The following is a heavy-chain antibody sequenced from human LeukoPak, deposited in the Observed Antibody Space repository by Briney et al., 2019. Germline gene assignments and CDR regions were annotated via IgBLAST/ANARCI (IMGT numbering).Heavy chain of an antibody. CDR1: GFTFRSHW. CDR2: ISSDGSST. J-gene: IGHJ6*02. CDR3: AKFVIPAEFYGMDV. D-gene: IGHD2-2*01. V-gene: IGHV3-74*01. Sequence: RTGGSLRLSCSASGFTFRSHWMHWVRQPPGKGLVWVSRISSDGSSTYYADSVKGRFTISRDNSKNTLCLQMNRLRAEDTAVYYCAKFVIPAEFYGMDVWGQGTTVTVSS.